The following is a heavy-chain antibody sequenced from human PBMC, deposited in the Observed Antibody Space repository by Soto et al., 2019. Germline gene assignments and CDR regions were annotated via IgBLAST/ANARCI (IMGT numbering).Heavy chain of an antibody. CDR1: GGSISSGDYY. CDR2: IYYSGST. J-gene: IGHJ6*02. CDR3: ARSRGDYYYYGMDV. D-gene: IGHD2-2*01. Sequence: SETLSLTCTVSGGSISSGDYYWSWIRQPPGKGLEWIGYIYYSGSTYYNPSLKSRVTISVDTSKNQFSLKLSSVTAADTAVYYCARSRGDYYYYGMDVWGQGTTVTVS. V-gene: IGHV4-30-4*01.